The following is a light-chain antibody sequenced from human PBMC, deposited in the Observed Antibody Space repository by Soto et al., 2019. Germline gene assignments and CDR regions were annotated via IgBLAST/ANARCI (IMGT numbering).Light chain of an antibody. CDR1: QSIISW. V-gene: IGKV1-5*03. CDR3: QQYESYPMT. J-gene: IGKJ4*01. Sequence: DSQMTQYPSTLSASVGDRVTITCRASQSIISWLAWYQQKPGKAPNLLISKASTLHSGVPPRFSGSGSGTEFTLTIISLQPDDFATYYCQQYESYPMTFGGGTKVDIK. CDR2: KAS.